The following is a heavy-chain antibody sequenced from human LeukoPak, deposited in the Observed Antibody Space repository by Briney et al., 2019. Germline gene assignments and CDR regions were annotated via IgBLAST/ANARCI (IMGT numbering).Heavy chain of an antibody. CDR2: TYNSGSS. J-gene: IGHJ4*02. Sequence: SETLSLNCTVSGGSISSYYWSWIRQPPGKGLEWIGYTYNSGSSSYSPSFKSRVTISTDTPRNQFFLRLTSVTAADTAVYYCAGYYGSGQWDNWGQGTLVTVSS. CDR3: AGYYGSGQWDN. D-gene: IGHD3-10*01. V-gene: IGHV4-59*12. CDR1: GGSISSYY.